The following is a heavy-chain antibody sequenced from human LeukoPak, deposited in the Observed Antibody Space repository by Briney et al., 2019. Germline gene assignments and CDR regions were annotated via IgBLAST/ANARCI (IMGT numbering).Heavy chain of an antibody. CDR1: GGSINNYY. CDR2: VYYTGST. V-gene: IGHV4-59*01. CDR3: ARAGFSYGTGYYFDF. D-gene: IGHD5-18*01. J-gene: IGHJ4*02. Sequence: PSETLSLTCTVSGGSINNYYWTWIRQPPGKGLEWIGFVYYTGSTNYNPSLKSRVTISVDTSKKQLSLQLNSVTAADTAVYYCARAGFSYGTGYYFDFWGQGTLVTVSS.